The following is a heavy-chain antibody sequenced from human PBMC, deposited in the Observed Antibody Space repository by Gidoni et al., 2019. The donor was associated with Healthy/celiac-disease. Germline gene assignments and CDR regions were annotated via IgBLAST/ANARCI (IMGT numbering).Heavy chain of an antibody. CDR3: AKEWIAAAGSYWYFDL. V-gene: IGHV3-30*18. CDR2: ISYDGSNK. J-gene: IGHJ2*01. CDR1: GFTFSSYG. D-gene: IGHD6-13*01. Sequence: QVQLVESGGGVVQPGRPLRLSCAASGFTFSSYGMHWVRQAPGKGMEWVAVISYDGSNKYYADSVKGRFTISRDNSKNTLYLQMNSLRAEDTAVYYCAKEWIAAAGSYWYFDLWGRGTLVTVSS.